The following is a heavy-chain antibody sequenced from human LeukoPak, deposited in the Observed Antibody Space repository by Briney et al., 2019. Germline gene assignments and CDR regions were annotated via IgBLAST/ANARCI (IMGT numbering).Heavy chain of an antibody. Sequence: SETLSLTCAVYGGSFSGYYWSWIRQHPGKGLEWIGYISNSGSTTYNPSLKSRVAISEDTSKNQFSLMLSSVTAADTAVYHCAGAAYCSGGSCYSGFFDHWGQGTLVTVSS. CDR1: GGSFSGYY. J-gene: IGHJ4*02. CDR3: AGAAYCSGGSCYSGFFDH. V-gene: IGHV4-34*09. D-gene: IGHD2-15*01. CDR2: ISNSGST.